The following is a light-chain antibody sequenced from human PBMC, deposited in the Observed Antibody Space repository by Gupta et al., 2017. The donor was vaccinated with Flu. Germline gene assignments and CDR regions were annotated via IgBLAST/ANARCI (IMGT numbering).Light chain of an antibody. CDR2: GAS. CDR3: QQYCSSPLT. J-gene: IGKJ4*01. V-gene: IGKV3-20*01. Sequence: EIVLTQSPGTLSLSPGEMATLSCRASQSVTANYLAWYQQKPGQAPRLLIYGASTSATGIPDRFSGSGSGTDFTLTISRLEPEDFAVYYCQQYCSSPLTFGGGTKVEIE. CDR1: QSVTANY.